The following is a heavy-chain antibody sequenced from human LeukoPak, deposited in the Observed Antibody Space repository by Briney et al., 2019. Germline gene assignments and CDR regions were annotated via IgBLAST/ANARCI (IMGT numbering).Heavy chain of an antibody. CDR3: ARGEGYCSSTSCYRFAEYFQH. Sequence: GGSLRLSCAASGFTFSSYWMHWVRQAPGKGLVWVSRINSDGSSTSYADSVKGRFTISRDNAKNTLYPQMNSLRAEDTAVYYCARGEGYCSSTSCYRFAEYFQHWGQGTPVTVSS. D-gene: IGHD2-2*02. CDR1: GFTFSSYW. V-gene: IGHV3-74*01. J-gene: IGHJ1*01. CDR2: INSDGSST.